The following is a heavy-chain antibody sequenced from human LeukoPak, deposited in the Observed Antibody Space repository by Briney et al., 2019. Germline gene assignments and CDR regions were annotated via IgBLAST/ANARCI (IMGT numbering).Heavy chain of an antibody. CDR3: AKDKFFGSSGYDWATFDY. V-gene: IGHV3-7*03. Sequence: GGSLRLSCAASGFTFGSYWMSWVRQAPGKGLEWVANIKQDGSEKYYVDSVKGRFTISRDNAKNSLYLQMNSLRAEDTALYYCAKDKFFGSSGYDWATFDYWGQGTLVTVSS. D-gene: IGHD5-12*01. CDR2: IKQDGSEK. J-gene: IGHJ4*02. CDR1: GFTFGSYW.